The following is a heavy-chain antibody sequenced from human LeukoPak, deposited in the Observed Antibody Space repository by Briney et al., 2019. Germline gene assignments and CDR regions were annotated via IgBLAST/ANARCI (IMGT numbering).Heavy chain of an antibody. Sequence: PSETLSLTCAVYGGSFSGYYWSWIRQPPGKGLEWIGEINHSGSTNYNPSLKSRVTISVDTSKNQFSLKLSSVTAADTAVYYCARESLARGGYYWGQGTLVTVSS. CDR3: ARESLARGGYY. CDR1: GGSFSGYY. CDR2: INHSGST. D-gene: IGHD3-16*01. V-gene: IGHV4-34*01. J-gene: IGHJ4*02.